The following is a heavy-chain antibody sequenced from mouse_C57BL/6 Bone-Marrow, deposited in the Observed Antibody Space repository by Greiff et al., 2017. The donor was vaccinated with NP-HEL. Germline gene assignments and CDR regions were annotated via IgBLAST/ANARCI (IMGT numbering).Heavy chain of an antibody. J-gene: IGHJ2*01. CDR2: ISYDGSN. D-gene: IGHD3-2*02. CDR3: AREELRPYFDY. V-gene: IGHV3-6*01. Sequence: EVKLMESGPGLVKPSQSLSLTCSVTGYSITSGYYWNWIRQFPGNKLEWMGYISYDGSNNYNPSLKNRISITRDTSKNQFFLKLNSVTTEDTATYYCAREELRPYFDYWGQGTTLTVSS. CDR1: GYSITSGYY.